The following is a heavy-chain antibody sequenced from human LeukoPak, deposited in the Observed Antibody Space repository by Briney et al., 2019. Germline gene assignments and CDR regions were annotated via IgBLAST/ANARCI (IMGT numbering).Heavy chain of an antibody. D-gene: IGHD6-19*01. V-gene: IGHV1-8*01. CDR2: MNPNSGNT. Sequence: ASVKVSCKASGYTFTSYDINWVRQATGQGLEWMGWMNPNSGNTGYAQKFQGRVTMTRNTSISTAYMELSSLRSEDTAVYYCARTPSGWFPFYYYYYGMDVWGQGTTATVSS. J-gene: IGHJ6*02. CDR3: ARTPSGWFPFYYYYYGMDV. CDR1: GYTFTSYD.